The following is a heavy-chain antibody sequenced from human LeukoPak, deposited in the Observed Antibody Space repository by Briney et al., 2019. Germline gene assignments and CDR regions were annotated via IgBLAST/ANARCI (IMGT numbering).Heavy chain of an antibody. CDR3: AKDPTNLFLITTGYFDY. V-gene: IGHV3-30*18. J-gene: IGHJ4*02. CDR1: GFTFSSYG. Sequence: GGSLRLSCAASGFTFSSYGMHWVRQAPGKGLEWVAVISYDGSNKYYADSVKGRFTISRDNSKNTLYLQMNSLRAEDTAVHYCAKDPTNLFLITTGYFDYWGQGTLVTVSS. CDR2: ISYDGSNK. D-gene: IGHD3-22*01.